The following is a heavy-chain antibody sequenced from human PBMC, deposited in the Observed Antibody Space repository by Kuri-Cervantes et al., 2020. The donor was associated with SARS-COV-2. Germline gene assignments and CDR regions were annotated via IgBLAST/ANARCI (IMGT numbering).Heavy chain of an antibody. CDR1: GCTFSDYA. D-gene: IGHD5-18*01. V-gene: IGHV3-30-3*01. CDR2: ISYDGSNK. Sequence: GGSLRLSCVASGCTFSDYAIHWVRQAPGKGLEWVAVISYDGSNKYYADSVKGRFTISTDNAKNSVFLQLDSLRAEDTAVYYCARRLDTEMVTRYFDYWGPGTLVTVSS. J-gene: IGHJ4*02. CDR3: ARRLDTEMVTRYFDY.